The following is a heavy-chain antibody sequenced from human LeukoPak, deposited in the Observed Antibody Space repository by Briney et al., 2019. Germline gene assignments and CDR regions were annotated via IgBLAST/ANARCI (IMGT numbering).Heavy chain of an antibody. CDR3: ASDLAAAASTYFDY. CDR1: GYTFTSYA. J-gene: IGHJ4*02. Sequence: ASVTVSCKASGYTFTSYAMNWVRQAPGQGLEWMGWINTNTGNPTYAQGFTGRFVFSLDTSVSTAYLQISSLKAEDTAVYYCASDLAAAASTYFDYWGQGTLVTVSS. V-gene: IGHV7-4-1*02. CDR2: INTNTGNP. D-gene: IGHD6-13*01.